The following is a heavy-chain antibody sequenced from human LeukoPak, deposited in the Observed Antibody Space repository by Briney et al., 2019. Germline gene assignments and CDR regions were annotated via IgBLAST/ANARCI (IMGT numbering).Heavy chain of an antibody. V-gene: IGHV3-49*03. CDR3: TRWGIAAVPFDY. Sequence: GGSLRLSCTASGFTFGDYAMSWFRQAPGKGLEWVGFIRSKAYGGTTEYAASVKGRLTISRDDSKSIAYLQMNSLKTEDTAVYYCTRWGIAAVPFDYWGQGTLVTVSS. CDR2: IRSKAYGGTT. J-gene: IGHJ4*02. CDR1: GFTFGDYA. D-gene: IGHD6-13*01.